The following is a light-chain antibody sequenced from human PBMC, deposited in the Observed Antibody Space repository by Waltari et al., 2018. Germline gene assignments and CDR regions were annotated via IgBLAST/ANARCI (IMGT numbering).Light chain of an antibody. CDR2: GAS. CDR3: QQSYITPGT. Sequence: DLQMTQSPSSLSASVGDRVTITCRASQNINTYLNWYQQKPGKAPNLLIYGASSLQTGVPSRFSGSGSGTDFTLTISSLQPEDFSAYYCQQSYITPGTFGQGTKMEIK. V-gene: IGKV1-39*01. J-gene: IGKJ1*01. CDR1: QNINTY.